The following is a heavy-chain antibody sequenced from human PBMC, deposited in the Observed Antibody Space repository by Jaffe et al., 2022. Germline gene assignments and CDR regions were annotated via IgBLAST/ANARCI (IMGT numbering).Heavy chain of an antibody. J-gene: IGHJ3*02. D-gene: IGHD5-18*01. V-gene: IGHV3-49*04. CDR1: GFTFGDYA. CDR2: IRSKAYGGTT. CDR3: TRDGGYSYGLDAFDI. Sequence: EVQLVESGGGLVQPGRSLRLSCTASGFTFGDYAMSWVRQAPGKGLEWVGFIRSKAYGGTTEYAASVKGRFTISRDDSKSIAYLQMNSLKTEDTAVYYCTRDGGYSYGLDAFDIWGQGTMVTVSS.